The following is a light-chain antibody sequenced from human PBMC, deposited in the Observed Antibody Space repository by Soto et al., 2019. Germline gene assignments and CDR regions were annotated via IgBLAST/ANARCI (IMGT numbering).Light chain of an antibody. CDR3: QQYDNSPIT. CDR1: QSISSIF. CDR2: GAS. V-gene: IGKV3-20*01. Sequence: IVLAQSPGILSLSPGAGASLSCGASQSISSIFLAWYQQKPGQAPRLLIYGASSRATGIPDRFSGTGSETDFTLTISRLEPEDFAVYYCQQYDNSPITFGQGTRLQI. J-gene: IGKJ5*01.